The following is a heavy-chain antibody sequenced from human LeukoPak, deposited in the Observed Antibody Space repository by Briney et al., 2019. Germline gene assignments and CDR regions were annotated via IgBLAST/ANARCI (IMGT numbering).Heavy chain of an antibody. D-gene: IGHD3-9*01. CDR3: ARQYSDILTGYHRGELYWYFDL. V-gene: IGHV4-39*01. J-gene: IGHJ2*01. CDR2: IYYSGIT. CDR1: GGSISSSSYY. Sequence: SETLSLTCTVSGGSISSSSYYWGWIRQPPGKGLEWIGNIYYSGITYYNPSLKSRVTISVDTSKNQFSLKLSSVTAADTAVYYCARQYSDILTGYHRGELYWYFDLWGRGTLVTVSS.